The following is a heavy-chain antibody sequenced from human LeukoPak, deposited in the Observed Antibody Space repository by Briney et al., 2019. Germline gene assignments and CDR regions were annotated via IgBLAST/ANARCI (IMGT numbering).Heavy chain of an antibody. CDR3: ARVPSFSSSWGGYYYYYMDV. J-gene: IGHJ6*03. Sequence: ASVKVSCKASGYTFTSYYMHWVRQAPGQGLEWMGIINPSGGSTSYAQKFQGRVTMTRDMSTSTVYMELSSLRSEDTAVYYCARVPSFSSSWGGYYYYYMDVWGKGTTVTVSS. D-gene: IGHD6-13*01. CDR1: GYTFTSYY. V-gene: IGHV1-46*01. CDR2: INPSGGST.